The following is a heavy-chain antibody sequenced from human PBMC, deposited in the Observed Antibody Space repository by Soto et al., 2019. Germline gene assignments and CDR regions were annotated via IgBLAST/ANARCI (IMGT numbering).Heavy chain of an antibody. CDR2: ISYDGSNK. CDR3: ARAEGPTTVTTAYNWFDP. D-gene: IGHD4-17*01. J-gene: IGHJ5*02. CDR1: GFTFSSYA. V-gene: IGHV3-30-3*01. Sequence: QVQLVESGGGVVQPGRSLRLSCAASGFTFSSYAMHWVRQAPGKGLEWVAVISYDGSNKYYADSVKGRFTISRDNSKNTLYLQMNSLRAEDTAVYYCARAEGPTTVTTAYNWFDPWGQGTLLTVSS.